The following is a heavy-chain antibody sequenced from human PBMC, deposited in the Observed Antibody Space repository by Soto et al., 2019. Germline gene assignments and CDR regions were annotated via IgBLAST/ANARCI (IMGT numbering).Heavy chain of an antibody. CDR2: IFSTDEK. Sequence: QVTLKESGPVLVKPTETLTLTCTVSGFSLSSARMGVSWIRQPPGTALEWLAHIFSTDEKSYSTYLKSRLTISKDTSKSQGGLTMTNMDPEDTATEDGARTGDGWWFDPWGQGTLVTVSS. V-gene: IGHV2-26*01. CDR3: ARTGDGWWFDP. J-gene: IGHJ5*02. CDR1: GFSLSSARMG. D-gene: IGHD4-17*01.